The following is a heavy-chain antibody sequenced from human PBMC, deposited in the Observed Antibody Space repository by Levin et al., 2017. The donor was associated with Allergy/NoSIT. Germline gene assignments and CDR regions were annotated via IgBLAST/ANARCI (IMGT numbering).Heavy chain of an antibody. V-gene: IGHV3-30*03. CDR2: ITSDGNNK. J-gene: IGHJ6*02. CDR3: ASRGDMDD. CDR1: GLSFSSFG. Sequence: GESLKISCEASGLSFSSFGMHWVRQAPGKGLEWVALITSDGNNKYLADSVKGRFTISRDNSKNTLYLQMNSLRAEDTALYYCASRGDMDDWGPGTTVTVSS.